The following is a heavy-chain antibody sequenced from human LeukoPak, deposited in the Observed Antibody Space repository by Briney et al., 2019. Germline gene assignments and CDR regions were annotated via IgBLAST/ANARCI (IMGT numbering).Heavy chain of an antibody. CDR2: IYYSGST. CDR1: GGFLRSYY. CDR3: ARGRGSSWFNWFDP. V-gene: IGHV4-59*01. J-gene: IGHJ5*02. D-gene: IGHD6-13*01. Sequence: PSETLSLTCTVSGGFLRSYYWSWLRQPPGKGLAWIGYIYYSGSTNYNPSLKSRVTISVDTSKNQFSLKLSSVTAADTAVYYCARGRGSSWFNWFDPWGQGTLVTVSS.